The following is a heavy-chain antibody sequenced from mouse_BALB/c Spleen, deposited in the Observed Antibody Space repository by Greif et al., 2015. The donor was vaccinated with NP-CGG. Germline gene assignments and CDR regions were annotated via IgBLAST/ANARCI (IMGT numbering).Heavy chain of an antibody. J-gene: IGHJ1*01. CDR3: ARERVYYGSSSWYFDV. CDR2: VNPNNGGT. V-gene: IGHV1-26*01. CDR1: GYSFTGYY. Sequence: VQLQQPGPDLVKPGASVKISCKASGYSFTGYYMHWVKQSHGKSLEWIGRVNPNNGGTSYSQKFKGKAILTVDKSSSTAYMELRSLASEDSAVYYCARERVYYGSSSWYFDVWGAGTTVTVSS. D-gene: IGHD1-1*01.